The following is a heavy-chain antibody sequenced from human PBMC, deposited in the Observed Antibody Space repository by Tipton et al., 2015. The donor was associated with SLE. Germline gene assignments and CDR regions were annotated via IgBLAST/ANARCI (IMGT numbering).Heavy chain of an antibody. D-gene: IGHD1-1*01. Sequence: TLSLTCTVSGGSISSSSYYWGWIRQPPGKGLEWIGSIYYSGSTYYNPSLKSRVTISVDTSKNQFSLKLSSVTAADTAVYYCARGGIELVWIYYFDYWGQGTLVTVSS. CDR1: GGSISSSSYY. V-gene: IGHV4-39*07. CDR3: ARGGIELVWIYYFDY. CDR2: IYYSGST. J-gene: IGHJ4*02.